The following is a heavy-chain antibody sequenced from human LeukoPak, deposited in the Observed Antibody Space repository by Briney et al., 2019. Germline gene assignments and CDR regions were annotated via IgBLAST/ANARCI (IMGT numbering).Heavy chain of an antibody. CDR3: ARHRYDILTGYISDAFDI. D-gene: IGHD3-9*01. V-gene: IGHV4-59*08. CDR2: IYYSGST. J-gene: IGHJ3*02. CDR1: GGSISSYY. Sequence: PSETLSLTCTVSGGSISSYYWSWIRQPPGKGLEWIGYIYYSGSTNYNPSLKSRVTISVDTSKNQFSLKLSSVTAADTAVHYCARHRYDILTGYISDAFDIWGQGTMVTVSS.